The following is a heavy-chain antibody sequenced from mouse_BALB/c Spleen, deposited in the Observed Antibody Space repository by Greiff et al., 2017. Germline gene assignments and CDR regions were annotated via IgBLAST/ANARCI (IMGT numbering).Heavy chain of an antibody. J-gene: IGHJ2*01. CDR1: GFNIKDTY. V-gene: IGHV14-3*02. CDR2: IDPANGNT. D-gene: IGHD2-1*01. Sequence: EVQLQQSGAELVKPGASVKLSCTASGFNIKDTYMHWVKQRPEQGLEWIGRIDPANGNTKYDPKFQGKATITADTSSSTAYMQLSSLTSENSAVYFCARGGNYGVVYYFDYWGQGTTLTVSS. CDR3: ARGGNYGVVYYFDY.